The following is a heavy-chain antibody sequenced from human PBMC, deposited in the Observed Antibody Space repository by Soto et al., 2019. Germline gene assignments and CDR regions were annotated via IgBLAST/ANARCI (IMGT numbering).Heavy chain of an antibody. D-gene: IGHD2-15*01. Sequence: SETLSLTCSVSGGSISTVDYFWAWIRQPPGQALEYIGYIYKSTTTYYNPSFESRVAISLDTSKSQFSLNVTSVTAADTAVYFCARGRYCLTGRCFPNWFDSWGQGTLVTVSS. CDR2: IYKSTTT. V-gene: IGHV4-30-4*02. CDR1: GGSISTVDYF. CDR3: ARGRYCLTGRCFPNWFDS. J-gene: IGHJ5*01.